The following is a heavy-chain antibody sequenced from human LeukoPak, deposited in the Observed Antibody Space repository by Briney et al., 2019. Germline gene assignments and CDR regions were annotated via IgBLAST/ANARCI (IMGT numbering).Heavy chain of an antibody. CDR3: ARHGGATLDY. V-gene: IGHV3-21*01. Sequence: GGSLRLSCAASGFTFISYSMNWVRQAPGKGLEWVSSISSSSSYIYYADSVKGRFTISRDNAKNSLYLQMNSLRAEDTAVYYCARHGGATLDYWGQGTLVTVSS. J-gene: IGHJ4*02. CDR2: ISSSSSYI. D-gene: IGHD1-26*01. CDR1: GFTFISYS.